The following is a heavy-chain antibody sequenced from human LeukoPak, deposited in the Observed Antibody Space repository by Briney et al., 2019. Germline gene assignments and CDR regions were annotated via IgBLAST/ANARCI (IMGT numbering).Heavy chain of an antibody. V-gene: IGHV1-2*02. CDR1: GYTFTGYY. J-gene: IGHJ4*02. D-gene: IGHD2-15*01. CDR3: ARDHGGIVVVVAAIGYDY. CDR2: INPNSGAT. Sequence: ASVKVSCKASGYTFTGYYMHWVRQAPGQGLEWMGWINPNSGATNYAQKFQGRVTMTRDTSISTASMELSSLKPDDTAVYYCARDHGGIVVVVAAIGYDYWGQGTLVTVSS.